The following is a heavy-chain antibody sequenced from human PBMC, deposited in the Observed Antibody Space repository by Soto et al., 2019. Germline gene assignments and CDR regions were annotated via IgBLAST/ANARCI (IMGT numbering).Heavy chain of an antibody. CDR3: ARDGRPTVTTSYYYMDV. CDR1: GYTFTGYY. V-gene: IGHV1-2*04. Sequence: ASVKVSCKASGYTFTGYYMHWVRQAPGQGLEWMGWINPNSGGTNYAQKFQGWVTMTRDTSISTAYMEPSRLRSDDTAVYYCARDGRPTVTTSYYYMDVWGKGTTVTVSS. D-gene: IGHD4-4*01. J-gene: IGHJ6*03. CDR2: INPNSGGT.